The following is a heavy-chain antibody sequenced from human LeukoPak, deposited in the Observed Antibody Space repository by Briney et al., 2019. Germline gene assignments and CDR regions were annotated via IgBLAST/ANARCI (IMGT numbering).Heavy chain of an antibody. CDR1: GYTFRSHG. CDR2: ISCYDGET. V-gene: IGHV1-18*01. J-gene: IGHJ4*02. CDR3: ARVDGYSSSWYYFDY. Sequence: ASVKVSCKASGYTFRSHGISWVRQAPGQGLEWMGWISCYDGETKYAQKFQGRVTMTTDTSTSTAYMELRSLRSDDTAVYYCARVDGYSSSWYYFDYWGRGTLVTVSS. D-gene: IGHD6-13*01.